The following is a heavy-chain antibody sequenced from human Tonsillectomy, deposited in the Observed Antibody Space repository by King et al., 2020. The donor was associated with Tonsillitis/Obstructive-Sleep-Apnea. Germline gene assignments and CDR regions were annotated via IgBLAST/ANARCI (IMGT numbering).Heavy chain of an antibody. D-gene: IGHD2/OR15-2a*01. V-gene: IGHV3-21*06. CDR3: ARDLSLLDDAFFT. J-gene: IGHJ3*02. Sequence: VQLVESGGGLVKPGGSLRLSCAASGFTFSHYSMNWVRQAPGKGLEWVGSISGSSTYIYYGDSVEGRFIISRDNAKNSLYLQMNSLRVVDTCVFYCARDLSLLDDAFFTWGQGKMV. CDR1: GFTFSHYS. CDR2: ISGSSTYI.